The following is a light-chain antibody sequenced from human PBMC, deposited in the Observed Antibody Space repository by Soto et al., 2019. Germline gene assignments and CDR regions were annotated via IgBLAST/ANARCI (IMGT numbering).Light chain of an antibody. CDR3: QQYDTLRT. J-gene: IGKJ1*01. CDR1: QTVSSSS. V-gene: IGKV3-20*01. CDR2: SAS. Sequence: EIVLTQSPGTLSLSPGERATLSCRASQTVSSSSVAWYQQKPGQAPRLLIYSASSRATGIPDRFTGSGSGTAFTLTISRLEPEDFAVYYCQQYDTLRTFGQGTKVEI.